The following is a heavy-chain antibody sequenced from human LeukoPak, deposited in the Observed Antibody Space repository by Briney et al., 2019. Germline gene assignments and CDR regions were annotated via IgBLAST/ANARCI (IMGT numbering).Heavy chain of an antibody. J-gene: IGHJ3*01. CDR3: TRDSALLGVAFDL. V-gene: IGHV3-64D*06. Sequence: QSGGSLRLSCSASGFPFNTYAIHWVRQAPGKGLEYVAGISSNGDNTDFADSAKGRFTISRDNSKSTLFLQMNSLRAEDTAVYFCTRDSALLGVAFDLWGEGTGVTVSS. CDR1: GFPFNTYA. D-gene: IGHD2-15*01. CDR2: ISSNGDNT.